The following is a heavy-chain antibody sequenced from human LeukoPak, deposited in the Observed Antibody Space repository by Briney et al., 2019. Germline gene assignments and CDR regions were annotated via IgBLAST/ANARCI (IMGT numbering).Heavy chain of an antibody. CDR2: IRYDGSNK. Sequence: GSLRLSCAASGFTFSSYGMHWVRQAPGKGLEWVAFIRYDGSNKYYADSVKGRFTISRDNSKNTLYLQMNSLRAEDTAVYYCATGHPIVVVVAARTNGDYWGQGTLVTVSS. CDR3: ATGHPIVVVVAARTNGDY. J-gene: IGHJ4*02. D-gene: IGHD2-15*01. V-gene: IGHV3-30*02. CDR1: GFTFSSYG.